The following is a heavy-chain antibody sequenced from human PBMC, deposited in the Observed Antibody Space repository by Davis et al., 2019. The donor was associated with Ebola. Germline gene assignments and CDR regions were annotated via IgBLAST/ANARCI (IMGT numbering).Heavy chain of an antibody. J-gene: IGHJ3*02. D-gene: IGHD3-9*01. CDR2: ITPFNGNT. V-gene: IGHV1-45*02. CDR1: GYTFTYRY. Sequence: AASVKVSCKASGYTFTYRYLHWVRQAPGQALEWMGWITPFNGNTNYAQKFQDRVTITRDRSMSTAYMELSSLRSDDTAVYYCARDLRYFDWLLYAHDAFDIWGQGTMVTVSS. CDR3: ARDLRYFDWLLYAHDAFDI.